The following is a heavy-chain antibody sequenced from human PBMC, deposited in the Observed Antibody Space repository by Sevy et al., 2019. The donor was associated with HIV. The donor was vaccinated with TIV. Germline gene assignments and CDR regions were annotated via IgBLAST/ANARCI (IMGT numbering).Heavy chain of an antibody. V-gene: IGHV1-8*01. CDR1: GYTFTSYD. CDR2: MNPNSGKT. D-gene: IGHD2-15*01. Sequence: ASLKVSCRSSGYTFTSYDINWVRQPIGQGLEWMGWMNPNSGKTGFAQRFQGRLSMTRDTSINTAYMELSSLSSEDTAVYYCARGYCSGDACYGEGMDVWGQGTTVTVSS. CDR3: ARGYCSGDACYGEGMDV. J-gene: IGHJ6*02.